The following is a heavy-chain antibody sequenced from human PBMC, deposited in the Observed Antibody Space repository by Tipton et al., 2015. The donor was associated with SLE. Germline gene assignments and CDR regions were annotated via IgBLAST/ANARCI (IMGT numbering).Heavy chain of an antibody. CDR2: IYQSGTT. V-gene: IGHV4-39*07. CDR3: ARHPKRESGSQFLFDY. D-gene: IGHD2-21*01. J-gene: IGHJ4*02. Sequence: TLSLTCTVSGGSITSSSFYWGWIRQPPGKGLEWVGDIYQSGTTYYNPSLKSRVTISVDTSKNQFSLKLSSVTAADTAVYYCARHPKRESGSQFLFDYWGQGTLVTVSP. CDR1: GGSITSSSFY.